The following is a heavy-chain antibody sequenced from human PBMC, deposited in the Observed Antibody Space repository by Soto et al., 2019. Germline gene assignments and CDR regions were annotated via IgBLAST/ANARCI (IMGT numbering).Heavy chain of an antibody. J-gene: IGHJ5*02. D-gene: IGHD3-3*01. CDR3: ASLNRHYYDFWSGYTGWFDP. CDR1: GGSISSYY. V-gene: IGHV4-59*01. CDR2: IYYSGST. Sequence: SETLSLTCTVSGGSISSYYWSWIRQPPGKGLEWIGYIYYSGSTNYNPSLKSRVTISVDTSKNQFSLKLSSVTAADTAVYYCASLNRHYYDFWSGYTGWFDPWGQGTLVTVSS.